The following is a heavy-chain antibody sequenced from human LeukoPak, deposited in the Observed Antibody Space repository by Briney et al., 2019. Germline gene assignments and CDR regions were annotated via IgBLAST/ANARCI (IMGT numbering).Heavy chain of an antibody. CDR3: AREYYYDSSALGYFQH. D-gene: IGHD3-22*01. CDR2: INAGNGNT. J-gene: IGHJ1*01. Sequence: ASVKVSCKASGYTFTSYAMHWVRQAPGQRLEWMGWINAGNGNTKYSQKFQGRVTITRDTSASTAYMELSSLRSEDTAVYYCAREYYYDSSALGYFQHWGQGTPVTVSS. V-gene: IGHV1-3*01. CDR1: GYTFTSYA.